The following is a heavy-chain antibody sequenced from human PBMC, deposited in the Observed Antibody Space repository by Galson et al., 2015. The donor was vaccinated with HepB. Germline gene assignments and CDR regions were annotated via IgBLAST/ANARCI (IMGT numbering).Heavy chain of an antibody. V-gene: IGHV1-2*04. CDR2: INPNSGGT. CDR1: GYTFTSYY. CDR3: ARGPPQKSHFDY. Sequence: SVKVSCKASGYTFTSYYMHWVRQAPGQGLEWMGWINPNSGGTNYAQKFQGWVTMTRDTSISTAYMELSRLRSDDTAVYYCARGPPQKSHFDYWGQGTLVTVSS. J-gene: IGHJ4*02.